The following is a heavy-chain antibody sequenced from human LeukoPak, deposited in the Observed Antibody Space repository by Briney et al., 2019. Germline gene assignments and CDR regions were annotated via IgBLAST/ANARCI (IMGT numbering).Heavy chain of an antibody. CDR3: ARGGRGSAAVVAPRSFDI. Sequence: GGSLRLSCAASGFTFSSYAMSWVRQAPGKGLEWVSAISGSGGSTYYADSVKGRFTISRDNSKNTLYLQMNSLRAEDTAVYYCARGGRGSAAVVAPRSFDIWGQGTMVTVSS. J-gene: IGHJ3*02. V-gene: IGHV3-23*01. CDR1: GFTFSSYA. D-gene: IGHD3-22*01. CDR2: ISGSGGST.